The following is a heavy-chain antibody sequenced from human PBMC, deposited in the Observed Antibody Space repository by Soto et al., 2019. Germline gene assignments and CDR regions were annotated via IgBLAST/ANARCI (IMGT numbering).Heavy chain of an antibody. Sequence: EVQLVASGGGLVEPGGSLRLSCAASGFTFSSYSMNWVRQAPGKGLEWVSSISSSSSYIYYADSVKGRFTISRDNAKNSLYMQMNSLRAEDTAVYYCAREGGYCSSTSCHNLYCCYYGMDVWGQGTTVTVSS. D-gene: IGHD2-2*01. CDR2: ISSSSSYI. CDR1: GFTFSSYS. J-gene: IGHJ6*02. CDR3: AREGGYCSSTSCHNLYCCYYGMDV. V-gene: IGHV3-21*01.